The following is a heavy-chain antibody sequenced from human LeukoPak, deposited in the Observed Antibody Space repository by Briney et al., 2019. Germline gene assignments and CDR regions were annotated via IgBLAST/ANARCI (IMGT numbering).Heavy chain of an antibody. CDR1: GGSISSYY. Sequence: SETLSLTCTVSGGSISSYYWSWIRQPAGKGLEWIGRIYTSGSTNYNPSLKSRVTISVDTSKNQFSLKLSSVTAADTAVYYCARLSPESRYYYYYYMDVWGKGTTVTISS. CDR2: IYTSGST. D-gene: IGHD2/OR15-2a*01. J-gene: IGHJ6*03. CDR3: ARLSPESRYYYYYYMDV. V-gene: IGHV4-4*07.